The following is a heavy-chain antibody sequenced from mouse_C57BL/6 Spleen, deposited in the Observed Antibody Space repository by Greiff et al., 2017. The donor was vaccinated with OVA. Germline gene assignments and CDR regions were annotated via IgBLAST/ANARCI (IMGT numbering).Heavy chain of an antibody. CDR1: GFTFSSYA. Sequence: EVKLVESGGGLVKPGGSLKLSCAASGFTFSSYAMSWVRQTPEKRLEWVATISDGGSYTSYPDNVKGLFTISRDNAKNNLYLQMSHLKSEDTAMYYCARYYDGYLDYWGQGTTLTVSS. V-gene: IGHV5-4*03. J-gene: IGHJ2*01. CDR3: ARYYDGYLDY. CDR2: ISDGGSYT. D-gene: IGHD2-3*01.